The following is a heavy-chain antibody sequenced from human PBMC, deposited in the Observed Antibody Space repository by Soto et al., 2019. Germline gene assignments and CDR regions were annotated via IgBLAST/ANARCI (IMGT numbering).Heavy chain of an antibody. CDR2: ISGSSSTI. J-gene: IGHJ4*02. CDR3: ARRQYSTSWHFDY. V-gene: IGHV3-48*01. CDR1: GFTLSTYA. D-gene: IGHD6-13*01. Sequence: EVQLVESGGDLVQPGGSLRLSCTASGFTLSTYAMNWVRQAPGKGLEWVSYISGSSSTIYYADSVRGRFTISRDNAKNSLYLQMNSLRVEDTAVYYCARRQYSTSWHFDYWGQGTLVTVSS.